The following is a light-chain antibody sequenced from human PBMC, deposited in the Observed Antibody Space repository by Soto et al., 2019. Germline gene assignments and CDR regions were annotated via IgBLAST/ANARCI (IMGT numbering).Light chain of an antibody. V-gene: IGKV3-15*01. CDR2: GAS. J-gene: IGKJ2*01. Sequence: EIVMTQSPATLSVSPGERATLSCRASQSVSSNLAWYQQKPGQAPRLLIYGASTRATGIPDRFSGSGSGTEFTLTISSLQSEDFAVYYCQQYNNWPYTLGQGTKLEIK. CDR3: QQYNNWPYT. CDR1: QSVSSN.